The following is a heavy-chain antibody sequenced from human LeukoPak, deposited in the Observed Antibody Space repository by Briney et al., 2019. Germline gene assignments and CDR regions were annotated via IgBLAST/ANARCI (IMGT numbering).Heavy chain of an antibody. J-gene: IGHJ6*02. CDR2: IIPIFGTA. CDR3: ARVVLGRRWLQTSYYYGMDV. D-gene: IGHD5-24*01. CDR1: GGTFSSYA. V-gene: IGHV1-69*13. Sequence: ASVKVSCKASGGTFSSYAISWVRQAPGQGLEWMGGIIPIFGTANYAQKFQGGVTITADESTSTAYLELSSLTSEDTAVYYCARVVLGRRWLQTSYYYGMDVWGQGTSVTVSS.